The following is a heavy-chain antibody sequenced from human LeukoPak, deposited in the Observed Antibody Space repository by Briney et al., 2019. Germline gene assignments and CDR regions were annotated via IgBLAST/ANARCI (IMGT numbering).Heavy chain of an antibody. D-gene: IGHD3-16*02. CDR2: ISGSGGTT. V-gene: IGHV3-23*01. Sequence: GGSLRLSCAASGFTFSSYAMSWVRQAPGKGLEWVSAISGSGGTTYYADSVEGRFTISRDNSKNTLYLLMNSLRAEDTAVYYCAKAGGYHPYYFDNWGQGTLVTVSS. J-gene: IGHJ4*02. CDR1: GFTFSSYA. CDR3: AKAGGYHPYYFDN.